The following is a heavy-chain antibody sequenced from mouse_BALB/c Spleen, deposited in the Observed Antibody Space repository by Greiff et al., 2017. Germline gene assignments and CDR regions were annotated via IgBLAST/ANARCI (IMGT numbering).Heavy chain of an antibody. D-gene: IGHD2-2*01. V-gene: IGHV1S81*02. CDR1: GYTFTSYW. J-gene: IGHJ2*01. Sequence: QVQLKQPGAELVKPGASVKLSCKASGYTFTSYWMHWVKQRPGQGLEWIGEINPSNGRTNYNEKFKSKATLTVDKSSSTAYMQLSSLTSEDSAVYYCARSIYYGYEGGPYYCDYWGQGTTLTVSS. CDR2: INPSNGRT. CDR3: ARSIYYGYEGGPYYCDY.